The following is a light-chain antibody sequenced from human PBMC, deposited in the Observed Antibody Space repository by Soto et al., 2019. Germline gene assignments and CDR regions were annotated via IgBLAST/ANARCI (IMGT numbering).Light chain of an antibody. Sequence: DIVLTQSPAYLSLSPGERVTLSCRASQSVTSYLAWYQQKPGQTPRLLIYDAFNRATGIPDRFSGSGSGTDFTLTISRLEPEDFAVYYCQQYGSTPLTFGGGTKVEIK. CDR2: DAF. V-gene: IGKV3-20*01. CDR1: QSVTSY. J-gene: IGKJ4*01. CDR3: QQYGSTPLT.